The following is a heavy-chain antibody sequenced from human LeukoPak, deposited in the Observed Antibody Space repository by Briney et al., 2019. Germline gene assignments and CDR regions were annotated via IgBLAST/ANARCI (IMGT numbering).Heavy chain of an antibody. J-gene: IGHJ6*02. CDR3: ARPYYYDTPYGMDV. Sequence: SVTVCFTASAATFTIYAISWVRQAPGQGLEWMGRIIPILGIANYSQKFQGRVTITADKSTSTAYMELSSLRSEDTAVYYCARPYYYDTPYGMDVWGQGTTVTVSS. V-gene: IGHV1-69*04. D-gene: IGHD3-22*01. CDR1: AATFTIYA. CDR2: IIPILGIA.